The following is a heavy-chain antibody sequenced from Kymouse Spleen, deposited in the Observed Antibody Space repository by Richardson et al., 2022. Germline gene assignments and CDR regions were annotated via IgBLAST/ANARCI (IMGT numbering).Heavy chain of an antibody. Sequence: EVQLVESGGGLVQPGGSLRLSCAASGFTFSSYDMHWVRQATGKGLEWVSAIGTAGDTYYPGSVKGRFTISRENAKNSLYLQMNSLRAGDTAVYYCARASSMVRGPYYYGMDVWGQGTTVTVSS. CDR3: ARASSMVRGPYYYGMDV. D-gene: IGHD3-10*01. CDR1: GFTFSSYD. J-gene: IGHJ6*02. CDR2: IGTAGDT. V-gene: IGHV3-13*01.